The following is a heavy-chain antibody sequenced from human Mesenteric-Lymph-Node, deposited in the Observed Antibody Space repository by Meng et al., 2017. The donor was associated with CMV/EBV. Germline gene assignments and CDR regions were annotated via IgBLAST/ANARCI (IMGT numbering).Heavy chain of an antibody. CDR3: ARVTYCSSTSCFDYYGMDV. CDR1: GFTFSSYA. J-gene: IGHJ6*02. Sequence: GGSLRLSCVASGFTFSSYAMHWVRQAPGKGLEWVAVISYDGSNKYYADSVQGRFTISRGNSKNTLYVEMNSLRGEDTAVYYCARVTYCSSTSCFDYYGMDVWGQGTTVTVSS. CDR2: ISYDGSNK. D-gene: IGHD2-2*01. V-gene: IGHV3-30*04.